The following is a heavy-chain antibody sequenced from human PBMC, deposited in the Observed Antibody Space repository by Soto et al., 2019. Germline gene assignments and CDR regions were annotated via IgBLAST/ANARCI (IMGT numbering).Heavy chain of an antibody. D-gene: IGHD2-8*01. V-gene: IGHV1-46*01. CDR2: INTSGGST. CDR3: ARETMSRSAMDYYNGMDV. J-gene: IGHJ6*02. Sequence: QVHLVQSGAEVKKPGASVKVSCKASGYTFTSYYMHWVRQAPGQGLEWLGVINTSGGSTTYAQKFRGRVTMPRDTSTSVVYMELSSLTYEDTAVYYCARETMSRSAMDYYNGMDVWGQGTTVTVSS. CDR1: GYTFTSYY.